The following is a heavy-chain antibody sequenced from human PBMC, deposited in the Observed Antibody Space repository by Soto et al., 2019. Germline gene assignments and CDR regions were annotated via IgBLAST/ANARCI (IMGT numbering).Heavy chain of an antibody. J-gene: IGHJ5*02. D-gene: IGHD6-19*01. V-gene: IGHV1-18*01. CDR1: GYTFTSYG. CDR2: ISAYNGNT. Sequence: ASVKVSCKASGYTFTSYGISWVRQAPGQGLEWMGWISAYNGNTNYAQKLQGRVTMTTDTSTSTAYMELRSLRSDDTAVYYCARVVGIAVAGTPDPWGQGTLVTVSS. CDR3: ARVVGIAVAGTPDP.